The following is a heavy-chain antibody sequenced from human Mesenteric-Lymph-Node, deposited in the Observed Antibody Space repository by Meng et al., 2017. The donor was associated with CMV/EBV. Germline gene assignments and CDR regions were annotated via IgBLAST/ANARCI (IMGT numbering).Heavy chain of an antibody. J-gene: IGHJ4*02. Sequence: GESLKISCAASGFTFSSYWMSWVRQAPGKGLEWVANIKQDGSEKYYGDSVKGRFTISRDNAKNSLYLQMNSLRAEDTAVYYCARDGAVDGWFGELLSDYWGQGTLVTVSS. CDR2: IKQDGSEK. D-gene: IGHD3-10*01. CDR1: GFTFSSYW. CDR3: ARDGAVDGWFGELLSDY. V-gene: IGHV3-7*01.